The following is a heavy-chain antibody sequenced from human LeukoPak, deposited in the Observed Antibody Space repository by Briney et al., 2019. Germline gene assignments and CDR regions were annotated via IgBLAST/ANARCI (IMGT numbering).Heavy chain of an antibody. J-gene: IGHJ5*02. V-gene: IGHV4-34*01. D-gene: IGHD3-10*01. Sequence: SETLSLTCAFYGGSFSGYYWSWIRQPPGKGLEWIGEINHSGSTNYNPSLKSRVTISVDTSKNQFSLKLSSVTAADTAVYYCARGPYGENWFDPWGQGTLVTVSS. CDR2: INHSGST. CDR3: ARGPYGENWFDP. CDR1: GGSFSGYY.